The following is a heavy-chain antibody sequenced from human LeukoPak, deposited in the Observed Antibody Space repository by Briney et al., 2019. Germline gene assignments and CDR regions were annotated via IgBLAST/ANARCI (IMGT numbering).Heavy chain of an antibody. V-gene: IGHV3-43*02. D-gene: IGHD3-3*01. CDR3: AKGHFGAGHY. CDR1: GFTFGDYT. CDR2: ITGDGGTT. J-gene: IGHJ4*02. Sequence: GGSQRLSCAASGFTFGDYTMHWFRQPPGRGLQWVSLITGDGGTTSYAGSVKGRFTISRDNSKNSLYLHMNSLRNEDTALYYCAKGHFGAGHYWGQGTLVTVSS.